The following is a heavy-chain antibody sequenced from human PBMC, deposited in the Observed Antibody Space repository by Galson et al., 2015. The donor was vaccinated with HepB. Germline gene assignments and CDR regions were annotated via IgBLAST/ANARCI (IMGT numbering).Heavy chain of an antibody. CDR3: ARTRESTGSCYSFDY. CDR2: IDWDDDK. Sequence: PALGKPTQTLRRTCTFSGFQHSTSGMCVSWIRQPPGKSLEWLARIDWDDDKYYSTSLKTRLTISKDTSKNQVVLTMTNLDPVDTATPSCARTRESTGSCYSFDYWGQGTLVTVSS. V-gene: IGHV2-70*11. CDR1: GFQHSTSGMC. D-gene: IGHD2-15*01. J-gene: IGHJ4*02.